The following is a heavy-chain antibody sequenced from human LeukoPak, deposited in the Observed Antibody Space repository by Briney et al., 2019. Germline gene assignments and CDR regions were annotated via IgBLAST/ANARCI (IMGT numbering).Heavy chain of an antibody. CDR1: GYTFTGYY. CDR3: ARAPLWFGEFGFDP. D-gene: IGHD3-10*01. V-gene: IGHV1-2*02. Sequence: ASVKVSCKASGYTFTGYYMHWVRQAPGQWLEWMGWINPNSGGTNYAQKFQGRVTMTRDTSISTAYMELSRLRFDDTAVYYCARAPLWFGEFGFDPWGQGTLVTVSS. CDR2: INPNSGGT. J-gene: IGHJ5*02.